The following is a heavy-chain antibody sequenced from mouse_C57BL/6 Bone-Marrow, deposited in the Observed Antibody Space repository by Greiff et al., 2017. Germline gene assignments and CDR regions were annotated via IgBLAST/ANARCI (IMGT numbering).Heavy chain of an antibody. V-gene: IGHV5-4*01. J-gene: IGHJ3*01. CDR3: ARDGHYDGSSPWFAY. Sequence: DVMLVESGGGLVKPGGSLKLSCAASGFTFSSYAMSWVRQTPEKRLEWVATISDGGSYTYYPAHVKGRFTISRDNAKNTLYLQMSHLKSEDTAMYYWARDGHYDGSSPWFAYWGQGTLVTVSA. CDR1: GFTFSSYA. D-gene: IGHD1-1*01. CDR2: ISDGGSYT.